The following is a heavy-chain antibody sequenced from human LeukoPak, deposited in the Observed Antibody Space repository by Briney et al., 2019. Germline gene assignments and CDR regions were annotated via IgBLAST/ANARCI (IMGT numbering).Heavy chain of an antibody. CDR2: IKSKTDGGTT. Sequence: PGESLRLSCAASGFTFSSYAMSRVRQAPGKGLEWVGRIKSKTDGGTTDYAAPVKGRFTISRDDSKNTLYLQMNSLKTEDTAVYYCTTDLGSYYYWGQGTLVTVSS. D-gene: IGHD1-26*01. J-gene: IGHJ4*02. CDR3: TTDLGSYYY. CDR1: GFTFSSYA. V-gene: IGHV3-15*01.